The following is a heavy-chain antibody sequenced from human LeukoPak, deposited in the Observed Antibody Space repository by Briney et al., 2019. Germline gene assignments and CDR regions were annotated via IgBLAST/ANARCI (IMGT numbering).Heavy chain of an antibody. CDR2: ISDDGSNI. V-gene: IGHV3-30*03. CDR3: AIAAAGPYFDS. D-gene: IGHD6-13*01. CDR1: GFSFSSYG. J-gene: IGHJ4*02. Sequence: GRSLRLSCAASGFSFSSYGMHWVRQAPGKGLEWVAVISDDGSNIYYADSVKGRFTISRDNSQNTLYLQMSSLRPEDTAMYYCAIAAAGPYFDSWGQGTLVTVSS.